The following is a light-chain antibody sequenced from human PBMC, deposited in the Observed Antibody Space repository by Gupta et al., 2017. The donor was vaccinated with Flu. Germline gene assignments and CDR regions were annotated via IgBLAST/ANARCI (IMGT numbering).Light chain of an antibody. Sequence: QSALTQPASVSGSPGQSITISCTGTSSDVGTYNYVSWFQQHPGQAPKLMIYEVSNRPSGVSNRFSGSKSGNTASLTISGLQAEDGADYYCSSYTSSSTYVFGTGTTVTVL. V-gene: IGLV2-14*01. J-gene: IGLJ1*01. CDR1: SSDVGTYNY. CDR2: EVS. CDR3: SSYTSSSTYV.